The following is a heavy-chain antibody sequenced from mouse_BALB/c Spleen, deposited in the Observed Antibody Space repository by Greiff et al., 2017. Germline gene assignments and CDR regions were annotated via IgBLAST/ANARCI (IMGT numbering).Heavy chain of an antibody. V-gene: IGHV5-9*03. Sequence: EVKLVESGGGLVKPGGSLKLSCAASGFTFSSYTMSWVRQTPEKRLEWVATISSGGGNTYYPDSVKGRFTISRDNAKNNLYLQMSSLRSEDTALYYCARSYYGSSWFAYWGQGTLVTVSA. CDR3: ARSYYGSSWFAY. J-gene: IGHJ3*01. CDR1: GFTFSSYT. CDR2: ISSGGGNT. D-gene: IGHD1-1*01.